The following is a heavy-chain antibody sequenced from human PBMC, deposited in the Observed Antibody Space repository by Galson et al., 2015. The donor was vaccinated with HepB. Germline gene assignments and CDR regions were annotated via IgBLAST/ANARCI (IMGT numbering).Heavy chain of an antibody. V-gene: IGHV3-15*01. D-gene: IGHD3-22*01. Sequence: SLRLSCAASGFTFRDAWVNWVRQAPGRGLEWVGRIKSKDDGETTDYAAFVKGRFTVSRDDAKLSVYLQMNGLKTEDTAVYYCSPYSYDDGANRLFDFWGRGTLVTVTS. CDR1: GFTFRDAW. CDR3: SPYSYDDGANRLFDF. J-gene: IGHJ4*02. CDR2: IKSKDDGETT.